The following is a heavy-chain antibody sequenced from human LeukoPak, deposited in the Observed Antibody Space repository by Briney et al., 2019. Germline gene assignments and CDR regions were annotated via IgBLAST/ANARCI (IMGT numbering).Heavy chain of an antibody. CDR3: ARGDDFSGDY. CDR2: IHQDGNEK. D-gene: IGHD2-21*02. CDR1: GFTFRTYW. Sequence: GGSLRLCCAASGFTFRTYWMSWVRQAPGKGLEWVANIHQDGNEKYYVDSVKGRFTISRDNAKNSLYLQMNSLRVEDTAVYYCARGDDFSGDYWGQGTLVAVSS. J-gene: IGHJ4*02. V-gene: IGHV3-7*04.